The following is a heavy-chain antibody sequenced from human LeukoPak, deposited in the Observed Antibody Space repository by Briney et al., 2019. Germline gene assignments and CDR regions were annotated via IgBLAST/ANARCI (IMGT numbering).Heavy chain of an antibody. V-gene: IGHV4-38-2*02. CDR3: ARDSQTTVLTALSL. J-gene: IGHJ4*02. CDR2: IYYSGST. D-gene: IGHD4-23*01. Sequence: SETLSLTCTVSGYSISSGYYWGWIRQPPGKGLEWIGYIYYSGSTNYNPSLKSRVTIPVGTSKNQFSLKLSSVTAADTAVYYCARDSQTTVLTALSLWGQGTLVTVSS. CDR1: GYSISSGYY.